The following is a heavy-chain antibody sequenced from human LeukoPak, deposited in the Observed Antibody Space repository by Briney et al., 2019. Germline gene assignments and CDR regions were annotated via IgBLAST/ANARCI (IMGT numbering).Heavy chain of an antibody. CDR1: GFTFSSCS. J-gene: IGHJ3*02. V-gene: IGHV3-21*01. Sequence: PGGSLRLSCAASGFTFSSCSMTWVRQAPGKGLEWVSSISSSSTYIYYADSVKGRFTISRDNAKNSLYLQMNSLRAEDTAVYFCARSTLGARWAFDIWGQGTMVTVSS. CDR2: ISSSSTYI. D-gene: IGHD1-26*01. CDR3: ARSTLGARWAFDI.